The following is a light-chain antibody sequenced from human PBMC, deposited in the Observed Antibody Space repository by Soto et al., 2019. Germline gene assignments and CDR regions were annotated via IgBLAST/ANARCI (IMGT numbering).Light chain of an antibody. Sequence: DIQMTQSPFTLSASVGDRVTITCRASQSVSTRLAWHQQKPGKAPKVLIYDASNLETGVPSRFSGSGSGREFTLTISSLQPDDFATYYYQQYNSYPWTFGQGTKVEIK. CDR2: DAS. CDR3: QQYNSYPWT. V-gene: IGKV1-5*01. J-gene: IGKJ1*01. CDR1: QSVSTR.